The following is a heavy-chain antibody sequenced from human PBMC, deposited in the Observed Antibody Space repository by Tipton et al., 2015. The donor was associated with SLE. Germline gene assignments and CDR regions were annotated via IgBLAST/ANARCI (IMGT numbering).Heavy chain of an antibody. CDR1: GGTFSSYA. D-gene: IGHD6-19*01. V-gene: IGHV1-69*01. CDR2: IIPIFGTA. CDR3: ASVIAVVGMGFDY. Sequence: QLVQSGAEVKKPGSSVKVSCKASGGTFSSYAISWVRQAPGQGLEWMGGIIPIFGTANYSQKFQARVTITADESTSTVYMELSSLGSEDSAVYSCASVIAVVGMGFDYWGQGTLVTVTS. J-gene: IGHJ4*02.